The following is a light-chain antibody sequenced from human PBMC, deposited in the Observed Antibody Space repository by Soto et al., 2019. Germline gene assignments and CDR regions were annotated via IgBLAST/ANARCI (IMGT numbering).Light chain of an antibody. V-gene: IGKV3-20*01. Sequence: NVLTQSPGTLSFSPGEGATLSCRASQSISSNYLAWYHQKPGQAPRLLIYGASSRATDIPDRFRGSGSGRDFVLNISRLEPEDSGVYYCQQYSSSPRTFGQGTKVEIK. CDR1: QSISSNY. J-gene: IGKJ1*01. CDR3: QQYSSSPRT. CDR2: GAS.